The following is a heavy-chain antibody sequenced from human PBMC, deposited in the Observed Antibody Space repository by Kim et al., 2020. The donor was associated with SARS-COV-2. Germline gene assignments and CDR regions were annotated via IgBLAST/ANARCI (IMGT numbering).Heavy chain of an antibody. Sequence: GGSLRLSCAASGFTFSSYDMHWVRQATGKGLEWVSAIGTAGDTYYPGSVKGRFTISRENAKNSLYLQMNSLRAGDTAVYYCARAGYYYDSSGYYTLSPFDYWGQGTLVTVSS. V-gene: IGHV3-13*01. CDR3: ARAGYYYDSSGYYTLSPFDY. CDR2: IGTAGDT. CDR1: GFTFSSYD. J-gene: IGHJ4*02. D-gene: IGHD3-22*01.